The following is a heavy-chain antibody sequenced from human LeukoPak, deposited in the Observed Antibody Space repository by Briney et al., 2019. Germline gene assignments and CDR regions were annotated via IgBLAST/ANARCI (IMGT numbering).Heavy chain of an antibody. J-gene: IGHJ1*01. Sequence: PGGSLRLSCAASGFTSSSYAMHWVRQAPGKGLEWVAVISYDGSNKYYADSVKGRFTISRDNSKNTLYLQMNSLRAEDTAVYYCARVVVPAAIRGYFQHWGQGTLVTVSS. CDR2: ISYDGSNK. CDR1: GFTSSSYA. CDR3: ARVVVPAAIRGYFQH. V-gene: IGHV3-30-3*01. D-gene: IGHD2-2*02.